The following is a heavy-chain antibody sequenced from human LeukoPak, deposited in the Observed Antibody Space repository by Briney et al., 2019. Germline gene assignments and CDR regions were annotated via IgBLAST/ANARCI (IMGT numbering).Heavy chain of an antibody. J-gene: IGHJ5*02. D-gene: IGHD2-2*01. Sequence: SETLSLTCTVSGGSISSSSYYWGWIRQPPGKGLEGIGSIYYSGSTYSNPSLKSRVTISVDTSKNQFTLQLSSVTAADTAVYYCAVPAAKSPLWYDPWGQGNLVTVSS. CDR2: IYYSGST. CDR3: AVPAAKSPLWYDP. V-gene: IGHV4-39*01. CDR1: GGSISSSSYY.